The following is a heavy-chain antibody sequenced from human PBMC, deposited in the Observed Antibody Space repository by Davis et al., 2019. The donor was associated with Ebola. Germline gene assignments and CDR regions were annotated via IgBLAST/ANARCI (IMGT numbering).Heavy chain of an antibody. CDR3: ARERYTYGYGSCFDY. CDR1: GFTFSSYA. Sequence: GESLKISCAASGFTFSSYAMSWVRQAPGKGLEWVSAISGSGGSTYYADSVKGRFTISRDNSKNTLYLQMNSLRADDTAVYYCARERYTYGYGSCFDYWGQGTLVTVSS. CDR2: ISGSGGST. D-gene: IGHD5-18*01. V-gene: IGHV3-23*01. J-gene: IGHJ4*02.